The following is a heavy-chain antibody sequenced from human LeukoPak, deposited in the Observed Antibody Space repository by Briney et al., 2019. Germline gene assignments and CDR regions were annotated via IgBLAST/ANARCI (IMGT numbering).Heavy chain of an antibody. CDR1: GYTLTELS. V-gene: IGHV1-24*01. CDR2: FDPEDGET. J-gene: IGHJ4*02. D-gene: IGHD3-22*01. CDR3: ARWAYYYDSSGYYFDY. Sequence: GASVKVSCKVSGYTLTELSMHWVRQAPGKGLEWMGGFDPEDGETIYAQKFQGRVTMTEDTSTDTAYMELSSLRSEDTAVYYCARWAYYYDSSGYYFDYWGQGTLVTVSS.